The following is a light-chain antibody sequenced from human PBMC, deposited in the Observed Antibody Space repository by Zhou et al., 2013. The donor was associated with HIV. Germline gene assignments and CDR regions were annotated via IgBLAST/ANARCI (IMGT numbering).Light chain of an antibody. CDR1: QSVSSN. CDR2: GAS. Sequence: EIVMTQSPATLSVSPGERATLSCRASQSVSSNLAWYQQKPGQAPRLLIYGASTRATGIPAKFSGSGSGTEFTLTISSLQPEDFATYYCQQYDSRWTFGQGTKVEIK. CDR3: QQYDSRWT. V-gene: IGKV3-15*01. J-gene: IGKJ1*01.